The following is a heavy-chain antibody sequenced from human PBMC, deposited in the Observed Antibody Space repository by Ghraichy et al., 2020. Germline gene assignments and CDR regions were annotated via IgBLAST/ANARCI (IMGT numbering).Heavy chain of an antibody. Sequence: ASVKVSCKASGYSFTGSFIHWVRQAPGQGLEWMGWINPNSCGTNFAQKFQGRVTMTRDTSISTAYMEVSRLRSDDTAVYYCARDYGTGGSYFFDYWGQGTLVTVSS. CDR1: GYSFTGSF. CDR3: ARDYGTGGSYFFDY. CDR2: INPNSCGT. J-gene: IGHJ4*02. V-gene: IGHV1-2*02. D-gene: IGHD2-15*01.